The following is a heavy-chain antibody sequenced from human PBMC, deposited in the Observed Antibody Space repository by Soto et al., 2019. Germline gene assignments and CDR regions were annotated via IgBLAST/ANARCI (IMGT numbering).Heavy chain of an antibody. CDR1: GGSISSGGYS. V-gene: IGHV4-61*08. J-gene: IGHJ4*02. CDR3: ARARATIAAAAIFDC. D-gene: IGHD6-13*01. Sequence: SETLSLTCAVSGGSISSGGYSWSWIRQPPGKGLEWIGYIYYSGSTNYNPSLKSRVTISVDTSKNQFSLKLSSVTAADTAVYYCARARATIAAAAIFDCWGQGTLVTVSS. CDR2: IYYSGST.